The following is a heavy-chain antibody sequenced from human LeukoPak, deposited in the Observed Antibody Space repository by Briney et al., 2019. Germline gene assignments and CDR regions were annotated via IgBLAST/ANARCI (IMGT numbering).Heavy chain of an antibody. CDR3: ARDGSRFDY. J-gene: IGHJ4*02. CDR2: IYHSGST. CDR1: GGSISSGGYY. Sequence: SETLSLTCTVSGGSISSGGYYWSWIRQPPGKGLEWIGYIYHSGSTYYNPSLKSRVTISVDRSKNQFSLKLSSVTAADTAVYYCARDGSRFDYWGQGTLVTVSS. V-gene: IGHV4-30-2*01.